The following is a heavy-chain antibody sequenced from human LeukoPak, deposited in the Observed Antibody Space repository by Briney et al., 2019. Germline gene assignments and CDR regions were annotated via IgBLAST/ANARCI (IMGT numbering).Heavy chain of an antibody. V-gene: IGHV4-59*08. CDR3: ARSWGSSSWNFDY. J-gene: IGHJ4*02. CDR2: IYYSGST. D-gene: IGHD6-13*01. Sequence: SETLSLTCTVSGGSISSYYWSWIRQPPGKGLEWIGYIYYSGSTNYNPSLKSRVTISVDTSKNQFSLKLSSVTAADTAVYYCARSWGSSSWNFDYWGQGTLVTVSS. CDR1: GGSISSYY.